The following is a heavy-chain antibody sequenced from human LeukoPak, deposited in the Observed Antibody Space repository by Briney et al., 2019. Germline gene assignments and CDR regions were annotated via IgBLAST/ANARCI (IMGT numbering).Heavy chain of an antibody. CDR2: INWNGGST. CDR3: ARYSSSFGSVGYYYYMDV. CDR1: GFTFDDYG. Sequence: PGGSLRLSCAASGFTFDDYGMSWVRQAPGKGLEWVSGINWNGGSTGYADSVKGRFTISRDNAKNSLYLQMNSLRAEDTALYHCARYSSSFGSVGYYYYMDVWGKGTTVTVSS. V-gene: IGHV3-20*01. J-gene: IGHJ6*03. D-gene: IGHD6-6*01.